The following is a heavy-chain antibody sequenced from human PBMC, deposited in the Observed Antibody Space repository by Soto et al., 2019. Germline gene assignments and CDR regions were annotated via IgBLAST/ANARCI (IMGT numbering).Heavy chain of an antibody. J-gene: IGHJ4*02. CDR1: GYTFTGFS. V-gene: IGHV1-3*01. CDR3: ARSPGGWLYYFDY. D-gene: IGHD6-19*01. CDR2: INAGNGNT. Sequence: ASVKVSCKASGYTFTGFSLHWVRQAPGQRLEWMGWINAGNGNTKYSQKFQGRVTITRDTSASTAYMELSSLRSGDTAVYYCARSPGGWLYYFDYWGQGTLVTVSS.